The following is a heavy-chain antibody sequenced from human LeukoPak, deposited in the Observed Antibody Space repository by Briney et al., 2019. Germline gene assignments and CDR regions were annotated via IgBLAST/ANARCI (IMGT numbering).Heavy chain of an antibody. CDR1: GFTFSSYW. Sequence: GGSLRLSCAASGFTFSSYWMSWVRQAPGKGLEWVANIKQDGSEKYYVDSVKGRFTISRDNAKNSLYLQMNSLRAEDTAVYYCARDRRYCSSTSCFPSFGYYMDVWGKGTTVTVSS. D-gene: IGHD2-2*01. V-gene: IGHV3-7*01. CDR2: IKQDGSEK. CDR3: ARDRRYCSSTSCFPSFGYYMDV. J-gene: IGHJ6*03.